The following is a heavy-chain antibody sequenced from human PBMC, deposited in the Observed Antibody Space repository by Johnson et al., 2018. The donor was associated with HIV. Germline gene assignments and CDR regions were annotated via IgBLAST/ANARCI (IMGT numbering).Heavy chain of an antibody. J-gene: IGHJ3*02. CDR2: ISYDGSNK. D-gene: IGHD4-17*01. CDR3: AKVYGFDYGDYYDAFDI. V-gene: IGHV3-30*04. CDR1: GFDFSGYA. Sequence: QVQLVESGGGVVQPGRSLRLSCAASGFDFSGYALHWVRQAPGKGLEWVAVISYDGSNKYYADSVKGRFTISRDNSKNTLYLQMNSLRAEDTAGDYCAKVYGFDYGDYYDAFDIWGQGTMVTVSS.